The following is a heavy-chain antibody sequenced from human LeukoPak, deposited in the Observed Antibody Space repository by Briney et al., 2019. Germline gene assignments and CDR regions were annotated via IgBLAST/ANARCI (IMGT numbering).Heavy chain of an antibody. CDR1: CWLCGPYY. Sequence: SGARSLMCAFYCWLCGPYYWSGSAPPLAKRPEWIGEINHSGSTNYNPSLKSRVTISVDKSKDQFSLKLSSGTAADTAVYYCARSIEAGTSDYWGQGTVVTVS. CDR3: ARSIEAGTSDY. J-gene: IGHJ4*02. CDR2: INHSGST. D-gene: IGHD6-13*01. V-gene: IGHV4-34*01.